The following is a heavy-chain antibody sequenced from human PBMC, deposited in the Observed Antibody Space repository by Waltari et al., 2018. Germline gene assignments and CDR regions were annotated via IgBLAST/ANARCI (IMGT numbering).Heavy chain of an antibody. CDR1: GGSFSGYY. V-gene: IGHV4-34*01. CDR3: ARGRATDSPNAFDV. CDR2: INDEGTA. Sequence: SGGSFSGYYWHWIRQPPGKGLEWVGEINDEGTAKYKSSLKSRVTISLDMSKSQFSLTLTSVTAADAALYFCARGRATDSPNAFDVWGQGTNVTVSS. D-gene: IGHD2-21*01. J-gene: IGHJ3*01.